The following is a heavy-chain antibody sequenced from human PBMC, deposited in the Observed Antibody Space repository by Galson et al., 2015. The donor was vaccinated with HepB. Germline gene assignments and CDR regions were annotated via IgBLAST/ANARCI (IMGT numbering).Heavy chain of an antibody. CDR2: VYPADSDT. CDR3: ARRGANCNGENCYDGGGSDR. Sequence: QSGAEVKKPGESLRISCQGSGYNFKTYWIAWVRQMPGKGLEWMGIVYPADSDTTFNPSFEGHITISVDNSSSTAYLPWSSLRASDTATYYCARRGANCNGENCYDGGGSDRWGQGTLVIVSS. V-gene: IGHV5-51*01. CDR1: GYNFKTYW. D-gene: IGHD2/OR15-2a*01. J-gene: IGHJ5*02.